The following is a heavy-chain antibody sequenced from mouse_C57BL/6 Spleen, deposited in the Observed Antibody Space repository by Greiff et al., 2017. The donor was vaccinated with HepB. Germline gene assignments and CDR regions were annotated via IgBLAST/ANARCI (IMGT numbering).Heavy chain of an antibody. J-gene: IGHJ2*01. V-gene: IGHV1-55*01. CDR2: IYPGSGST. Sequence: VQLQQSGAELVKPGASVKMSCKASGYTFTSYWITWVKQRPGQGLEWIGDIYPGSGSTNYNEKFKSKATLTVDTSSSTAYMQLSSLTSEDSAVYYCARGIITTVVAPDYWGQGTTLTVSS. CDR3: ARGIITTVVAPDY. D-gene: IGHD1-1*01. CDR1: GYTFTSYW.